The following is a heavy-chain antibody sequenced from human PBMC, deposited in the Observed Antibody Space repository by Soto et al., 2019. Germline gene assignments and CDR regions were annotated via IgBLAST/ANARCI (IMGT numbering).Heavy chain of an antibody. CDR3: ARDRPGGAYYGSGSYYKAGWFDP. J-gene: IGHJ5*02. Sequence: SETLSLTCAVYGGSFSGYYWSWIRQPPGKGLEWIGEIYYSGSTNYNPSLKSRVTISIDTSKNQFSLKLSSVTAADTAVYYCARDRPGGAYYGSGSYYKAGWFDPWGQGTLVTVSS. D-gene: IGHD3-10*01. CDR1: GGSFSGYY. V-gene: IGHV4-34*01. CDR2: IYYSGST.